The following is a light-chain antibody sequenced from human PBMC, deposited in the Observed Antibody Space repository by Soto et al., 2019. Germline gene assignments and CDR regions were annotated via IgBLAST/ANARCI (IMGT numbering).Light chain of an antibody. CDR2: DVN. CDR3: CSFAGGYTFV. J-gene: IGLJ1*01. V-gene: IGLV2-11*01. CDR1: SSYVGAYNY. Sequence: QSVLTQPRSVSGSPGQSVTISCAGTSSYVGAYNYVSWFQQHPGKAPKVMIYDVNKRPSGVPDRFSGSKSGNTASLTISGLQAEDEADYYCCSFAGGYTFVFGTGTKVTV.